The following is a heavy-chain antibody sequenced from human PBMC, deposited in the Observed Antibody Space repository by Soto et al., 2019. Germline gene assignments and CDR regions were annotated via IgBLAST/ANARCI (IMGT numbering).Heavy chain of an antibody. J-gene: IGHJ5*02. CDR1: GYTFTSYG. V-gene: IGHV1-18*01. CDR2: ISAYNGNT. CDR3: ARDIVVVVAATLFNWFDP. Sequence: GASVKVSCKASGYTFTSYGISWVRQAPGQGLEWMGWISAYNGNTNYAQKLQGRVTMTTDTSTSTAYMELRSLRSDDTAVYYCARDIVVVVAATLFNWFDPWGQGTLVTAPQ. D-gene: IGHD2-15*01.